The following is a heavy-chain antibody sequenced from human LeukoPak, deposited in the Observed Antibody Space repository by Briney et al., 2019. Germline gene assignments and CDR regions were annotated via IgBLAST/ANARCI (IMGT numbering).Heavy chain of an antibody. CDR1: GFAFCDYA. V-gene: IGHV3-49*03. D-gene: IGHD2-15*01. CDR3: TRVGGLSVDAFDI. Sequence: GGSLRLSCTASGFAFCDYAMSWFRQAPGKGRKWVGFIRSKAYGRTTEYAASVKGRFTISRDDSKSIAYLQMNSLKTEDTAVYYCTRVGGLSVDAFDIWGQGTMVTVSS. J-gene: IGHJ3*02. CDR2: IRSKAYGRTT.